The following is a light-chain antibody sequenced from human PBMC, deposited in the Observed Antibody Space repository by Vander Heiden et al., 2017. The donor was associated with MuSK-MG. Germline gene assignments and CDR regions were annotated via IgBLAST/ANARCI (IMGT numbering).Light chain of an antibody. V-gene: IGKV1-39*01. CDR1: QSISSY. CDR3: QQSDSNPYT. Sequence: DIQMTQSPSSLSASVGDRVTITCRASQSISSYLNWYQQKPGKAPSLQSGVPSRFSGSGSGTDFTLTISSLQPEDFATYYCQQSDSNPYTFGQGTKLEIK. J-gene: IGKJ2*01.